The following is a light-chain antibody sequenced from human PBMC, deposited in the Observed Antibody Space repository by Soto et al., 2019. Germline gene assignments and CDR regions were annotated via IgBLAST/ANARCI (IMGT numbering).Light chain of an antibody. Sequence: DFQMTQSPSSLSANIGDSVTITCQASRDISNLLNWYQERPGKAPRLLIYDAYILQTGVPSRFRGTGSGTDFTFTITNLQPEDFATYYCQHHDHPVTFGPGTTVDI. CDR2: DAY. CDR3: QHHDHPVT. J-gene: IGKJ3*01. V-gene: IGKV1-33*01. CDR1: RDISNL.